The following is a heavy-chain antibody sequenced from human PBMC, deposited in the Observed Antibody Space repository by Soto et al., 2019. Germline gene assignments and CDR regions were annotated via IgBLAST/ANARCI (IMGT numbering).Heavy chain of an antibody. CDR1: GDSIISRGYS. V-gene: IGHV4-30-2*01. J-gene: IGHJ4*02. CDR3: ARAPHRIVVVTAIPSYFDY. Sequence: SETLSLTCAVSGDSIISRGYSWSWIRQPPGKGLEWIGYISHSGTTYHNPSLKSRLTISMDRSTNQFSLKLKSVSAADTAVYYCARAPHRIVVVTAIPSYFDYWGQGVLVTVSS. D-gene: IGHD2-21*02. CDR2: ISHSGTT.